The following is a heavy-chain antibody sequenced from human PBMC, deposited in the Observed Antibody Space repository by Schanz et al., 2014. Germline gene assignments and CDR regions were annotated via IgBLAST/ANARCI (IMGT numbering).Heavy chain of an antibody. CDR2: FNDGGVNK. CDR3: AKAADWPVTRFDP. D-gene: IGHD3-9*01. V-gene: IGHV3-23*04. J-gene: IGHJ5*02. Sequence: VQLVESGGGLVKPGGSLRLSCAASGFTFSSYGMHWVRQAPGKGLEWVSSFNDGGVNKYYEDSVKGRFTISSDNSKSTLYLQMSSLRADDTAVYYCAKAADWPVTRFDPWGQGTLVTVSS. CDR1: GFTFSSYG.